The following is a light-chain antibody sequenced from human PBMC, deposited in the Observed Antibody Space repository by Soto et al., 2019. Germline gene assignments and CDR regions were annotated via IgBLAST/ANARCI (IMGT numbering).Light chain of an antibody. CDR1: SSDVGSYNL. V-gene: IGLV2-23*01. J-gene: IGLJ2*01. Sequence: QSALTQPASVSGSPGQSITISCTGTSSDVGSYNLVSWYQQHPGKAPKLMIYEGSKRASGVSNRFSGSKSGNTASLTISGLQAEDEADYYCCSYAGSSFSLVFGGGTNLTVL. CDR3: CSYAGSSFSLV. CDR2: EGS.